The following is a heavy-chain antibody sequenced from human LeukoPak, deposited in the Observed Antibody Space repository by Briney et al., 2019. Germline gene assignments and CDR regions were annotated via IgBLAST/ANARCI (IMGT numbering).Heavy chain of an antibody. V-gene: IGHV5-51*01. CDR1: GYSFTSYW. J-gene: IGHJ4*02. CDR2: IYPGDSDT. D-gene: IGHD6-19*01. CDR3: ARLVEVAGRLDY. Sequence: HGESLKISCKGSGYSFTSYWIGWVRQMPGKGLEWMGIIYPGDSDTRYSPSFQGQVTISADKSISTPYLQWSRLQASDTAMYYCARLVEVAGRLDYWGQGTPVIVSS.